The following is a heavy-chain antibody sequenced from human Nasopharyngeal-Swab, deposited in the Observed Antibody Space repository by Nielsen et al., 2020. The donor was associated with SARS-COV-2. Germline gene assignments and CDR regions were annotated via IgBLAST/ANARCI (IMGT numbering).Heavy chain of an antibody. CDR3: AKGGIIIMVRGATN. D-gene: IGHD3-10*01. Sequence: GGSLRLSCAASGFTFDDYAMHWVRQAPGKGLEWVSGISWNSGSIGYADSVKGRFTISRDNAKNSLYLQMNSLRAEDTALYYCAKGGIIIMVRGATNWGQGTLVTVSS. V-gene: IGHV3-9*01. CDR1: GFTFDDYA. J-gene: IGHJ4*02. CDR2: ISWNSGSI.